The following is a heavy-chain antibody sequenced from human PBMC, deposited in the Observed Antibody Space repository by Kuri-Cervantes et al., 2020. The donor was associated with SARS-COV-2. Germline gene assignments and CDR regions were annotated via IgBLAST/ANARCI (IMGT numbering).Heavy chain of an antibody. V-gene: IGHV3-21*01. Sequence: GESLKISCAAPGFTFSSYSMNWVRQAPGKGLEWVSSISSSSSYIYYADSVKGRFTISRDNAKNSLYLQMNSLRAEDTAVYYCARTVVVVAATIFDYWGQGTLVTVSS. D-gene: IGHD2-15*01. J-gene: IGHJ4*02. CDR1: GFTFSSYS. CDR3: ARTVVVVAATIFDY. CDR2: ISSSSSYI.